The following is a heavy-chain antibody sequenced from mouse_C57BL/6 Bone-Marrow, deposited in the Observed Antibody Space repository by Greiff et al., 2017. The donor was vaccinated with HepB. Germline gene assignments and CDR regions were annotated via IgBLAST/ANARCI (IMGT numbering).Heavy chain of an antibody. CDR1: GFNIKDYY. D-gene: IGHD1-1*01. Sequence: VQLQQSGAELVRPGASVKLSCTASGFNIKDYYMHWVKQRPEQGLAWIGRIDPEDGDTEYAPKFQGKATMTADTSSTTAYLQLSSLTSEDAAVYYCTKRYYGSSLWYFDVWGTGTTVTVSS. V-gene: IGHV14-1*01. J-gene: IGHJ1*03. CDR2: IDPEDGDT. CDR3: TKRYYGSSLWYFDV.